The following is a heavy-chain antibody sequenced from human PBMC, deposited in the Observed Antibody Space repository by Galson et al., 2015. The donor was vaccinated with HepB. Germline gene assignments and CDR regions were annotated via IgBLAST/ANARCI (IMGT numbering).Heavy chain of an antibody. CDR3: ARDRGGDFWSGPLDY. D-gene: IGHD3-3*01. CDR2: ISYDGSNK. V-gene: IGHV3-30-3*01. CDR1: GFTFSSYA. Sequence: SLRLSCAASGFTFSSYAMHWVRQAPGKGLEWVAVISYDGSNKYYADSVKGRFTISRDNSKNTLYLQMNSLRAEDTAVYYCARDRGGDFWSGPLDYWGQGTLVTVSS. J-gene: IGHJ4*02.